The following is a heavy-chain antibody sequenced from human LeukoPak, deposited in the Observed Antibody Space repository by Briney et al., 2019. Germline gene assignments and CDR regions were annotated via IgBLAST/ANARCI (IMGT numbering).Heavy chain of an antibody. CDR2: IWYDGGKK. CDR1: GFTFSTHA. Sequence: GGSLRLSCAASGFTFSTHAMNWVRQAPGKGLEWVALIWYDGGKKYYTDSVRGRFTISRDNSKNTLYLQMDSLRAEDTAVYYCVRYCNGGSCYRAAFDVWGPGTMVTVSS. CDR3: VRYCNGGSCYRAAFDV. V-gene: IGHV3-33*08. J-gene: IGHJ3*01. D-gene: IGHD2-15*01.